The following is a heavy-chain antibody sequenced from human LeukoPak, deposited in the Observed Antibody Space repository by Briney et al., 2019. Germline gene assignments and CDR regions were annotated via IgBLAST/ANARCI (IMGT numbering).Heavy chain of an antibody. J-gene: IGHJ3*02. Sequence: GGSLRLSCSASGFTFNSYPVHWVRQAPGKGLEYVSGISRNGGSTYYAVSVRGRFTISRDNSKNTLYLQMSSLRAEDTAVYYCVKESGFMVAPNSAFDIWGQGTMVTVSS. CDR3: VKESGFMVAPNSAFDI. CDR1: GFTFNSYP. V-gene: IGHV3-64D*06. D-gene: IGHD4/OR15-4a*01. CDR2: ISRNGGST.